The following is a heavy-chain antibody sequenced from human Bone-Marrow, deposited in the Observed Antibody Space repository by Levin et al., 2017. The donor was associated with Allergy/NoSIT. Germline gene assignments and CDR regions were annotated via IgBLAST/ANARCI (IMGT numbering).Heavy chain of an antibody. Sequence: GESLKISCKASGYSFNDYYIHWVRQAPGQGHEWMGWINPKNGGTNYAQKFEGRVTMTGDRSIRTVNMELNSVKSDDTAVYFCARDPRGAIPSSDYYAMDVWGQGTTVIVS. CDR2: INPKNGGT. J-gene: IGHJ6*02. CDR3: ARDPRGAIPSSDYYAMDV. D-gene: IGHD2-21*01. CDR1: GYSFNDYY. V-gene: IGHV1-2*02.